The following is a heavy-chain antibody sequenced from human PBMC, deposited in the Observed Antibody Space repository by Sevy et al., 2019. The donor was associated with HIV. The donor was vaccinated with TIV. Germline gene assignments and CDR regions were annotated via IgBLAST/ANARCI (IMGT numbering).Heavy chain of an antibody. V-gene: IGHV1-69*13. CDR3: ARDLVLPSTKKYYYYMDV. CDR2: IIPIFGTA. J-gene: IGHJ6*03. Sequence: ASVKVSCKASGGTFSSYAISWVRQAPGQGLAWMGGIIPIFGTANYAQKFQGRVTITADESTSTAYMELSSLRSEDTAVYYCARDLVLPSTKKYYYYMDVWGKGTTVTVSS. D-gene: IGHD6-6*01. CDR1: GGTFSSYA.